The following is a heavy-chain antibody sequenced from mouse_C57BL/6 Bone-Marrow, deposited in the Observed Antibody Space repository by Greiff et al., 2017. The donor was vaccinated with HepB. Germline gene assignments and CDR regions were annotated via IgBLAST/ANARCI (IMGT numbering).Heavy chain of an antibody. Sequence: QVQLQQPGAELVKPGASVKLSCKASGYTFTSYWMQWVKQRPGQGLEWIGEIDPSASYTNYNQKFKGKATLTVDTSSSTAYMQLSSLTSEDSAVYYGARPDSSGPGFAYWGQGTLVTVSA. CDR2: IDPSASYT. CDR3: ARPDSSGPGFAY. V-gene: IGHV1-50*01. D-gene: IGHD3-2*02. CDR1: GYTFTSYW. J-gene: IGHJ3*01.